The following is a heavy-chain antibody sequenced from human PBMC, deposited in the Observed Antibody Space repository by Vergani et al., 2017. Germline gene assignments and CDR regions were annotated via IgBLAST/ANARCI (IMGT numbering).Heavy chain of an antibody. Sequence: QVQLQESGPGLVKSSETLSLTCSVSGGSMSGYYWSWIRQPPGKELEWMGYMYHSGSTNYNPSLETRVTISGDTSKNQFSLKLNSVTAADTAVYYCGRVADFYGLGSRLLDLWGQGILVTVSS. D-gene: IGHD3-10*01. V-gene: IGHV4-59*01. CDR1: GGSMSGYY. CDR3: GRVADFYGLGSRLLDL. J-gene: IGHJ5*02. CDR2: MYHSGST.